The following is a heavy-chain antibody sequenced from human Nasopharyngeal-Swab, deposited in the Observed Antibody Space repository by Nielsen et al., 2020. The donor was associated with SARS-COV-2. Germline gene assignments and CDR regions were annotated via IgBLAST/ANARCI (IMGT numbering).Heavy chain of an antibody. J-gene: IGHJ4*02. V-gene: IGHV3-15*01. CDR2: IKSKTDGERI. Sequence: VRQAPGKGLEWVGRIKSKTDGERIDYAAPVKGRFTISRDDSKNRLYLQMTSLKIEDTAVYYCITEYSYDCELYHWGLGTLVTVSS. D-gene: IGHD5-18*01. CDR3: ITEYSYDCELYH.